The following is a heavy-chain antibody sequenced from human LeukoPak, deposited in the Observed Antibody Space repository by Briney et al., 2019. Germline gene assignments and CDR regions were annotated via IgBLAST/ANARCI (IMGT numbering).Heavy chain of an antibody. V-gene: IGHV3-20*04. J-gene: IGHJ3*02. D-gene: IGHD5-18*01. CDR2: LNWNGGST. CDR3: ARDAEIVDTAMVTSHAFDI. CDR1: GFTFDDYG. Sequence: GGSLRLSCAASGFTFDDYGMSWVGQAPAKGLDWVSGLNWNGGSTGYADSVKGRFTISRDNAKNSLYLQINSLRAEDTALYYCARDAEIVDTAMVTSHAFDIWGQGTMVTVSS.